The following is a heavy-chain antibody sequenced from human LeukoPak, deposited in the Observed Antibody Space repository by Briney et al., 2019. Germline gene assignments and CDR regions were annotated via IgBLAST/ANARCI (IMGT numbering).Heavy chain of an antibody. J-gene: IGHJ6*04. V-gene: IGHV4-59*01. Sequence: SETLSLTCTVSGGSISYYYWSWIRQSPGKGLEWIGYIYYSGTTNYNPSLKSRVTISVDTSKNQFSLQLRSVTAADTAVYYCAREDPQTTVPEGMDVWGKGTTVTVSS. CDR1: GGSISYYY. D-gene: IGHD4-17*01. CDR2: IYYSGTT. CDR3: AREDPQTTVPEGMDV.